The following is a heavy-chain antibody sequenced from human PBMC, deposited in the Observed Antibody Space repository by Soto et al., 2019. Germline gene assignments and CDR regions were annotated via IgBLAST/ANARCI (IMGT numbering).Heavy chain of an antibody. J-gene: IGHJ6*02. CDR3: ARDPVVVLVAAHSYYYYYGMDV. Sequence: VASVKVSCKASGGTFSSYAISWVRQAPGQGLEWMGGIIPIFGTANYAQKFQGRVTITADESTSTAYMELSSLRSEDTAVYYCARDPVVVLVAAHSYYYYYGMDVWGQGTTVTVSS. V-gene: IGHV1-69*13. CDR1: GGTFSSYA. CDR2: IIPIFGTA. D-gene: IGHD2-15*01.